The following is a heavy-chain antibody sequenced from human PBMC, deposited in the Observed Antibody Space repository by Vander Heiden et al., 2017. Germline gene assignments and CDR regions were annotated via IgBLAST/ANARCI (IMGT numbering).Heavy chain of an antibody. J-gene: IGHJ6*02. CDR2: INPNSGRT. CDR1: GYTFTGYY. D-gene: IGHD2-2*01. CDR3: ARWELGYRSSTSCYDVVYYYGMDV. Sequence: QVQLVQSGAEVKKPGASVKVSCKASGYTFTGYYMTWVRLAPGQGLEWMDRINPNSGRTNYAQKFQGRVTMTRDTSISTAYMELSRLRSDDTAVYYCARWELGYRSSTSCYDVVYYYGMDVWGQGTTVTVSS. V-gene: IGHV1-2*06.